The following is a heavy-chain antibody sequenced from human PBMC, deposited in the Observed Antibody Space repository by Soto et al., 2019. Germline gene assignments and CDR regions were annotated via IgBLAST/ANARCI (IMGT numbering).Heavy chain of an antibody. CDR3: AKHLWFGESVFDP. CDR2: IRGSAGNA. Sequence: EVQLLESGGGWVQPGGSLRLSCAGTGFTFSSYGMSWVRQAPGKGLEWVSTIRGSAGNANYADSVKGRFTISRDDSTNTVHLQMNSLRPDDTAVYYCAKHLWFGESVFDPWGQGTLVVVSS. V-gene: IGHV3-23*01. J-gene: IGHJ5*02. CDR1: GFTFSSYG. D-gene: IGHD3-10*01.